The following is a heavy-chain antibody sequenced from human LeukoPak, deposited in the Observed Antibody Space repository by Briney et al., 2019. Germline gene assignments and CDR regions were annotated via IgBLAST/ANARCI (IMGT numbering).Heavy chain of an antibody. Sequence: GSLRLSCAASGFTFRSYAMNWVRQAPGKGLEWIGSIYHSGSTYYNPSLKSRVTISVDTSKNQFSLKLSSVTAADTAVYYCARDLNYGSGHSQGGFDYWGQGTLVTVSS. D-gene: IGHD3-10*01. J-gene: IGHJ4*02. CDR1: GFTFRSYA. CDR2: IYHSGST. CDR3: ARDLNYGSGHSQGGFDY. V-gene: IGHV4-38-2*02.